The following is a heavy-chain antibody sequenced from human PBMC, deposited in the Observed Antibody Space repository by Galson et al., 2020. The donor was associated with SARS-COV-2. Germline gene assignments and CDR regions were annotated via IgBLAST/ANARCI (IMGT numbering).Heavy chain of an antibody. V-gene: IGHV2-5*02. J-gene: IGHJ5*02. CDR1: GFSLSTSGVG. Sequence: KMSGPTLVKPTQTLTLTCTFSGFSLSTSGVGVGWIRQPPGKALEWLALNYWDDDKRSSPSLKSRLTITKDTSKNQVVLTMTNMDPVDTATYYCAHREEALLGWWFDPWGQGTLVTVSS. D-gene: IGHD1-26*01. CDR3: AHREEALLGWWFDP. CDR2: NYWDDDK.